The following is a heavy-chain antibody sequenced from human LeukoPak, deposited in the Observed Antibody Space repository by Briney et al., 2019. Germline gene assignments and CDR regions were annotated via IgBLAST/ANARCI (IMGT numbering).Heavy chain of an antibody. Sequence: SETLSLTCAVYGGSFSGYYWSWIRQPPGKGLEWIGEISHSGSTNYNPSLKSRVTISVDTSKNQFSLKLSSVTAADTAVYYCARKGTNRRLGADYWGQGTLVTVSS. CDR3: ARKGTNRRLGADY. D-gene: IGHD1-1*01. V-gene: IGHV4-34*01. J-gene: IGHJ4*02. CDR2: ISHSGST. CDR1: GGSFSGYY.